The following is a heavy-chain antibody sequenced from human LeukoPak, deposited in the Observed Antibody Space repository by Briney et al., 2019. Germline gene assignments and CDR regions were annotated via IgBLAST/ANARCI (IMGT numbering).Heavy chain of an antibody. J-gene: IGHJ4*02. CDR1: GGSVSTAGYF. CDR3: AHGRVATFFNY. D-gene: IGHD5-12*01. V-gene: IGHV4-61*08. CDR2: VYYSGSS. Sequence: SETLSLTCTVSGGSVSTAGYFWSWIRQPPGEGPEWIGYVYYSGSSNYSPSLKTRVTISLDTSKNQFSLRLSSVTAADTAVYYCAHGRVATFFNYWGQGTLVTVSS.